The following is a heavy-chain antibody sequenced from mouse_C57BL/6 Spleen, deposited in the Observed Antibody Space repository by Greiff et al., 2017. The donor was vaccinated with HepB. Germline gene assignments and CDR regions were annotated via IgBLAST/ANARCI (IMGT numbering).Heavy chain of an antibody. D-gene: IGHD1-1*01. J-gene: IGHJ2*01. CDR3: ACSTYYYGSSYVDY. Sequence: EVHLVESGPGLVKPSQSLSLTCSVTGYSITSGYYWNWIRQFPGNKLEWMGYISYDGSNNYNPSLKNRISITRDTSKNQFFLKLNSVTTEDTATYYCACSTYYYGSSYVDYWGQGTTLTVSS. CDR2: ISYDGSN. CDR1: GYSITSGYY. V-gene: IGHV3-6*01.